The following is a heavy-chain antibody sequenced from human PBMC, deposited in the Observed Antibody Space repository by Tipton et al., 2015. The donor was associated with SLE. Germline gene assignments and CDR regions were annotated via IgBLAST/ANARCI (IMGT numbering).Heavy chain of an antibody. D-gene: IGHD6-19*01. CDR2: IYNSGST. CDR1: GGSISSAGYY. CDR3: ASSASGWFDY. J-gene: IGHJ4*02. Sequence: TLSLTCTVSGGSISSAGYYWTWIRQPAGKGLEWIGHIYNSGSTNYNPSLKSRVTISIDTSRNQFSLRLSSVTAADTAVYYCASSASGWFDYWGQGTLVTVSS. V-gene: IGHV4-61*09.